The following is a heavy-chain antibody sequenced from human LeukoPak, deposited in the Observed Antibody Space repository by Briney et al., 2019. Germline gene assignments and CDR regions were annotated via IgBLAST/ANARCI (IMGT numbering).Heavy chain of an antibody. V-gene: IGHV4-34*01. J-gene: IGHJ6*03. Sequence: SETLSLTCAVYGGSFSGYYWSWIRQPPGKGLEWIGEINHSGSTNYNPSLKSRVTISVDTSKNQFSLKLSSVTAADTAVYYCAREYSSGWHEYYYYMDVWGKGTTVTVSS. CDR1: GGSFSGYY. CDR3: AREYSSGWHEYYYYMDV. D-gene: IGHD6-19*01. CDR2: INHSGST.